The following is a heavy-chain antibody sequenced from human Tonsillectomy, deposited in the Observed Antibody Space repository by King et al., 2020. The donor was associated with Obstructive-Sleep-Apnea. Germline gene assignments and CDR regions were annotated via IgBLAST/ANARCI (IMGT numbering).Heavy chain of an antibody. V-gene: IGHV3-30*18. J-gene: IGHJ4*02. D-gene: IGHD5-12*01. CDR1: GFTFSTYG. Sequence: VQLVESGGGVVQPGRSLRLSCAASGFTFSTYGMHWVRQAPGKGLEWVAVISYDGSNKYYADSVRGRFTISRDNSKNTLYLQMNSLGAEDTAVYYCAKDRTGGYSGYVPPAGWGQGTLVSVSS. CDR3: AKDRTGGYSGYVPPAG. CDR2: ISYDGSNK.